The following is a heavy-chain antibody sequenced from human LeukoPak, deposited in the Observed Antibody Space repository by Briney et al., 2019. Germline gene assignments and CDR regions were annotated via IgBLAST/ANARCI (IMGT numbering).Heavy chain of an antibody. D-gene: IGHD4-17*01. CDR2: IRSKANSYAT. CDR1: GFTFSGSA. J-gene: IGHJ4*02. Sequence: GGSLNLSCAASGFTFSGSAMHWVRQASGKGLEWVGRIRSKANSYATAYAASVKGRFTISRDDSKNTAYLQMNSLKTEDTAVYYCTSTTVTTEYWGQGTLVTVSS. CDR3: TSTTVTTEY. V-gene: IGHV3-73*01.